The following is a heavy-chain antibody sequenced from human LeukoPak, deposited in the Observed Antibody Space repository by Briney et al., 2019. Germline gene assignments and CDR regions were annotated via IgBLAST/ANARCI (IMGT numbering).Heavy chain of an antibody. CDR3: AELGITMIGGV. Sequence: GRSLRLSCAASGFTFSSSEMNWVSQAPGKGLEWVSYISSSGSTIYYADSVKGRFTISRDNAKHSLYLQMNSLRAEDTAVYYCAELGITMIGGVWGKGTTVTISS. D-gene: IGHD3-10*02. CDR2: ISSSGSTI. CDR1: GFTFSSSE. V-gene: IGHV3-48*03. J-gene: IGHJ6*04.